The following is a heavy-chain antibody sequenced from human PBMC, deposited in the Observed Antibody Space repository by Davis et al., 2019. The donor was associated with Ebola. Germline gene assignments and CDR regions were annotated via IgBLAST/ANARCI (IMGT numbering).Heavy chain of an antibody. V-gene: IGHV3-21*06. D-gene: IGHD2-2*02. CDR1: GFTFSRYA. Sequence: GGSLRLSCAASGFTFSRYAMHWVRQAPGKGLEWVSSISSSGSYIYYADSVKGRFTISRDNAKNSLYLQMNSLRAEDKAVYYCARDLYLGSWNYYGMDVWGQGTTVTVSS. CDR3: ARDLYLGSWNYYGMDV. CDR2: ISSSGSYI. J-gene: IGHJ6*02.